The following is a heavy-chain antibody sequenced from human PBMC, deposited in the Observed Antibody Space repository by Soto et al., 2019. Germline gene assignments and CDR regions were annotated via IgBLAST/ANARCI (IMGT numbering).Heavy chain of an antibody. CDR2: ISAYNGNT. D-gene: IGHD6-19*01. CDR3: ARDRGVAPPVAGNTHYYYYMDV. V-gene: IGHV1-18*01. CDR1: GYSFTNYG. J-gene: IGHJ6*03. Sequence: QDQLVQSGVEVKKPGASVKVSCKASGYSFTNYGITWVRQAPGQGFELMGWISAYNGNTNYAQKFQGRVTMTTDASTSPAYLELRSLRSDDTAVYYCARDRGVAPPVAGNTHYYYYMDVWGKGTTVTVSS.